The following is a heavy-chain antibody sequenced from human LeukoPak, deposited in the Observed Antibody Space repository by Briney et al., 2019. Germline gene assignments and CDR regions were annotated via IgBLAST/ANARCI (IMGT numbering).Heavy chain of an antibody. Sequence: SETLSLTCTVSGGSISGYYWSWIRQPPGKGLEWIGYIYYSGSTNYTPSLKSRVTISLDTSKIQFSLKLTSVTAADTAVYYCARDRYGSSWAFDIWGQGTMVTVSS. CDR2: IYYSGST. CDR3: ARDRYGSSWAFDI. J-gene: IGHJ3*02. V-gene: IGHV4-59*01. D-gene: IGHD6-6*01. CDR1: GGSISGYY.